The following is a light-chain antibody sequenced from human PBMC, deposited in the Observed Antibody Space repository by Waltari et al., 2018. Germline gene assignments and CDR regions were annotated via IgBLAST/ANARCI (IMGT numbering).Light chain of an antibody. CDR3: QQYVDIPRT. J-gene: IGKJ1*01. CDR2: WAA. CDR1: NRLTYSPNNKTY. Sequence: DMVMNHSPDSLAVSLGERGHLYSKSRNRLTYSPNNKTYLGWFQQRPGQPPKLLIYWAATRESGVPDRFSGSGSGTDFTLTITSLQAEDVAVYYCQQYVDIPRTFGQGTKVEIK. V-gene: IGKV4-1*01.